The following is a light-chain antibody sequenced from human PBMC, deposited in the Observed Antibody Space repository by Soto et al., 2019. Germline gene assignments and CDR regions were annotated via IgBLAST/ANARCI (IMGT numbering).Light chain of an antibody. CDR2: DVS. Sequence: QSVLTQPASVSGSPGQSITISCTGTSSDVGGYNYVSWYQQHPGKAPKLMIYDVSNRPSGVSNRFSGSKSGNTASLTISGLQAEDEVDYYCSSYTSSSTHWVFGGGTKLTVL. V-gene: IGLV2-14*01. CDR3: SSYTSSSTHWV. J-gene: IGLJ3*02. CDR1: SSDVGGYNY.